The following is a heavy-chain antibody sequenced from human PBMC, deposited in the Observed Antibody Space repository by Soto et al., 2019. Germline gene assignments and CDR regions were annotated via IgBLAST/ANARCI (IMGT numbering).Heavy chain of an antibody. V-gene: IGHV4-61*08. J-gene: IGHJ6*02. CDR3: ARDPLLYYYDSSGYRPLGMDV. CDR1: GGSISSGGYS. CDR2: IYYSGST. D-gene: IGHD3-22*01. Sequence: PSETLSLTCAVSGGSISSGGYSWSWIRQPPGKGLEWIGYIYYSGSTNYNPSLKSRVTISVDTSKNQFSLKLSSVTAADTAVYYCARDPLLYYYDSSGYRPLGMDVWGQGTTVTVSS.